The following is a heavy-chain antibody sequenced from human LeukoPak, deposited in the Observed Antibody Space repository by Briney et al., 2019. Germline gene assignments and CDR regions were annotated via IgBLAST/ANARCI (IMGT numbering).Heavy chain of an antibody. J-gene: IGHJ3*02. CDR3: AASEMTTLDI. CDR2: ISNSGSTK. V-gene: IGHV3-48*01. D-gene: IGHD5-24*01. Sequence: PGGSLRLSCAASGFTFSTYWMNWVRQAPGKGLEWVSYISNSGSTKYYADSVKGRFTISRDKAKNSLYLQMNSLRAEDTAVYYCAASEMTTLDIWGQGKMVTVSS. CDR1: GFTFSTYW.